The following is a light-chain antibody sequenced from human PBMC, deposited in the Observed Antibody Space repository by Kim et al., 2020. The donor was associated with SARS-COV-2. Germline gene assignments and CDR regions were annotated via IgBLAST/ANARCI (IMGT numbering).Light chain of an antibody. CDR3: QAWDSSTADVV. CDR2: QDN. J-gene: IGLJ2*01. Sequence: SYELTQPPSVSVSPGQTASITCSGDKLGAKYACWYQQKPGQSPVLVIYQDNKRPSGIPERFSGSNSGNTATLTISGTQAMDEADYYCQAWDSSTADVVFG. CDR1: KLGAKY. V-gene: IGLV3-1*01.